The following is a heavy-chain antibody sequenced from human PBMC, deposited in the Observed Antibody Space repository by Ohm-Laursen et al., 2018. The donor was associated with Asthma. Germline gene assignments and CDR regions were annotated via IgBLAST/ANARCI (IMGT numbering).Heavy chain of an antibody. Sequence: SLRLSCAASGFTFSSYAMHWVRQAPGKGLEWVSSISSSSSYIYYADSVKGRFTISRDNAKNSLYLQMNSLRAEDTAVYYCARDTGIDYWGQGTLVTVSS. J-gene: IGHJ4*02. D-gene: IGHD4-17*01. CDR3: ARDTGIDY. CDR2: ISSSSSYI. V-gene: IGHV3-21*01. CDR1: GFTFSSYA.